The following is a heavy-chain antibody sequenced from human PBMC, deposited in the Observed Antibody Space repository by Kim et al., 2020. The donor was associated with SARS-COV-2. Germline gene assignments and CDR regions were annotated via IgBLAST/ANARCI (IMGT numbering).Heavy chain of an antibody. D-gene: IGHD3-9*01. V-gene: IGHV3-23*01. CDR3: AKDQRDYDVLSDYLYF. J-gene: IGHJ2*01. CDR2: ISGGGGST. CDR1: GFRFTDHA. Sequence: GGSLRLSCAASGFRFTDHAMSWVRQAQGRGLEWVATISGGGGSTFYADSVEGRFTISRDRSKNTLLLQMNSLRVEDTAVYYCAKDQRDYDVLSDYLYF.